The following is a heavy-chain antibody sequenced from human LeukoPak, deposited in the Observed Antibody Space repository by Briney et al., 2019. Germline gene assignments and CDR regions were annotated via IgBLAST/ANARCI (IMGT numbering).Heavy chain of an antibody. CDR1: GYTFTAYY. CDR2: INPNSGGT. V-gene: IGHV1-2*02. Sequence: GASVTVSCKASGYTFTAYYMHWVRQAPGQGLEWMGWINPNSGGTNYAQKFQGRVTMTRDTSISTAYMELSRLRSDDTAVYYCARDKVLRWLRYWGYNWFDPWGQGTLVTVSS. D-gene: IGHD5-12*01. CDR3: ARDKVLRWLRYWGYNWFDP. J-gene: IGHJ5*02.